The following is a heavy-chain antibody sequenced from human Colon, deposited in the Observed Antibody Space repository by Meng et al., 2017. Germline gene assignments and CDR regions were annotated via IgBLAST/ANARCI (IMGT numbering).Heavy chain of an antibody. CDR1: GDSVSSNRAV. CDR2: TYYRSQWYS. D-gene: IGHD5-12*01. J-gene: IGHJ4*01. Sequence: QSGPALVKPPPTLSRTCAISGDSVSSNRAVWNWIRQSPSRGLEWLGRTYYRSQWYSDYAPSVQGRITVNPDTSKNEFSLQLNSVTSDDTAVYYCARGLGGYENDYWGQGRLVTVSS. V-gene: IGHV6-1*01. CDR3: ARGLGGYENDY.